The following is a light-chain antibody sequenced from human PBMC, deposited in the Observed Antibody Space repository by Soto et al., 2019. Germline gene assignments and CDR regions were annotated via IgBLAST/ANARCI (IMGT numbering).Light chain of an antibody. CDR3: PQRSNWPPT. Sequence: EIVMTQSPATLSVSPGQRATLSCRASQSVSSNLAWYQQKPGQAPRLLIYGASTRATGIPARFSGSGSGTDFTLTISSLEPEDFAVYYCPQRSNWPPTFGQGTRLEIK. J-gene: IGKJ5*01. CDR2: GAS. V-gene: IGKV3-15*01. CDR1: QSVSSN.